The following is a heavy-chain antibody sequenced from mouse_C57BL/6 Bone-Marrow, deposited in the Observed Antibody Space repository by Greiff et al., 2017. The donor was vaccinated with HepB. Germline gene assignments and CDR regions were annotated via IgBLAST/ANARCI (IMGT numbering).Heavy chain of an antibody. CDR2: ISSGGSYT. J-gene: IGHJ4*01. Sequence: DVHLVESGGDLVKPGGSLKLSCAASGFTFSSYGMSWVRQTPDKRLEWVATISSGGSYTYYPDSVKGRITISRDNAKNTLYLQMSSLKSEDTAMYYCARRGGLLWYRGAMDYWGQGTSVTVSS. CDR3: ARRGGLLWYRGAMDY. V-gene: IGHV5-6*01. D-gene: IGHD2-1*01. CDR1: GFTFSSYG.